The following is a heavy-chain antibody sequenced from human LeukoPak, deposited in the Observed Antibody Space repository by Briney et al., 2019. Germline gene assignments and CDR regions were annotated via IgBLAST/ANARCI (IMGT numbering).Heavy chain of an antibody. CDR2: IKQDGSEK. D-gene: IGHD3-22*01. Sequence: QSGGSLRLSCAASGFTFSSYWVSWVRQAPGKGLEWVANIKQDGSEKYYVDSVKGRFTISRDNAKNSLYLQMNSLRAEDTAVYYCARDDYYDSSGYVDAFDIWGQGTMVTVSS. J-gene: IGHJ3*02. CDR3: ARDDYYDSSGYVDAFDI. CDR1: GFTFSSYW. V-gene: IGHV3-7*01.